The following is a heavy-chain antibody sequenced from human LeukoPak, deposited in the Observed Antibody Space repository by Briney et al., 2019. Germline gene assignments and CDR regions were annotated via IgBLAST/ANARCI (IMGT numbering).Heavy chain of an antibody. CDR2: IKQDGSEK. V-gene: IGHV3-7*01. CDR3: ARALGSGWVYFL. D-gene: IGHD3-10*01. J-gene: IGHJ4*02. Sequence: GGPLRLSCAASGFTFSSYEMNWVRQAPGKGLEWVANIKQDGSEKYYVDSVKGRFTISRDNAKNSLYLQMNSLRAEDTAVYYCARALGSGWVYFLGGQGTLVTVSS. CDR1: GFTFSSYE.